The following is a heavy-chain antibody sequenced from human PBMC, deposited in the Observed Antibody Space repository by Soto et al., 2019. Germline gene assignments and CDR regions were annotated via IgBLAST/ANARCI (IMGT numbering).Heavy chain of an antibody. J-gene: IGHJ6*02. Sequence: QVQLVESGGGVVQPGRSLRLSCAASGFTFSSYGMHWVRQAPGKGLEWVAVIWYDGSNKYYADSVKGRFTISRDNSKNXLYLQMNSLRAEDTAVYYCARGPGGRSSYYYYGMDVWGQGTTVTVSS. CDR3: ARGPGGRSSYYYYGMDV. D-gene: IGHD2-15*01. CDR2: IWYDGSNK. CDR1: GFTFSSYG. V-gene: IGHV3-33*01.